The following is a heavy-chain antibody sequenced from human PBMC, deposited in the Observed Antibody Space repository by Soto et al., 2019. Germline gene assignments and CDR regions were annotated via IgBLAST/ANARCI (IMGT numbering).Heavy chain of an antibody. D-gene: IGHD6-19*01. CDR2: IYWNDVK. J-gene: IGHJ6*02. CDR3: AHMSIQYSSGWYYYGMDV. Sequence: SGPTLVNPTQTLTLTCTFSGFSLSTSGVGVGWIRQPPGKALEWLALIYWNDVKRYSPSLKSRLTITKDTSKNQVVLTMTNMDPVDTATYYCAHMSIQYSSGWYYYGMDVWGQGTTVTVSS. V-gene: IGHV2-5*01. CDR1: GFSLSTSGVG.